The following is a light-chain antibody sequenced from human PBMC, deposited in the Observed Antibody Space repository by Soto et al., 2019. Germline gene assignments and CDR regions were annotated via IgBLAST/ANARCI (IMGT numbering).Light chain of an antibody. CDR1: RSDVGGYRF. CDR2: DVD. J-gene: IGLJ3*02. CDR3: CSYAGGFTLV. V-gene: IGLV2-11*01. Sequence: QSALTQPRSVSGSPGQSVTISCTGTRSDVGGYRFVSWYQQHPDKAPKLMIYDVDKRPSGVPDRFSGSKSGNTASLTISGLQAEDEADYFCCSYAGGFTLVFGGGTKLTVL.